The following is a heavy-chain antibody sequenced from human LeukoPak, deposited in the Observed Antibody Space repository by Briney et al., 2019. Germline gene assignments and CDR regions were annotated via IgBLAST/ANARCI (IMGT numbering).Heavy chain of an antibody. CDR3: ASVVGQLPHLPDY. CDR1: GFTVSSNY. CDR2: IYSGGST. J-gene: IGHJ4*02. V-gene: IGHV3-53*01. Sequence: GGSLRLSCAASGFTVSSNYMSWVRQAPGRGLEWVSGIYSGGSTYYADSVKGRFTISRDNSKNTVDLQMNNLRAEDTPVYYCASVVGQLPHLPDYWGPGTLVNVSS. D-gene: IGHD2-2*01.